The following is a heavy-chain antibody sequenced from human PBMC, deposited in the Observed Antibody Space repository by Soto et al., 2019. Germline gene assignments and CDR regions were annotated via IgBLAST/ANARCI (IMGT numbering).Heavy chain of an antibody. CDR2: IYWDADK. CDR1: GFSLSSTRVA. J-gene: IGHJ4*02. CDR3: AHSVVAGLGYYFDY. D-gene: IGHD6-19*01. Sequence: QITLKESGPTLVKPTQTLTLTCTFSGFSLSSTRVAVGWIRQPPGKALEWLALIYWDADKRYSPFLKSRLTITKDTSKNQVVLTMTNMDPVDTATYYCAHSVVAGLGYYFDYWGQGTLVTVSS. V-gene: IGHV2-5*02.